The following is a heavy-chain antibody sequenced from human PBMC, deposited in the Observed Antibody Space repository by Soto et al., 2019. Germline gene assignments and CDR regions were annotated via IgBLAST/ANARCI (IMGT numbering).Heavy chain of an antibody. V-gene: IGHV4-59*01. Sequence: AESLSLTCTVSGGSICSYYWSWIRQPPGKGLEWIGYIYYSGSTNYNPSLKSRVTISVDTSKNQFSLKLSSVTAADTAVYYCARDPSLSGSSWYGGFDPWGQGTLVTVSS. CDR2: IYYSGST. J-gene: IGHJ5*02. CDR1: GGSICSYY. CDR3: ARDPSLSGSSWYGGFDP. D-gene: IGHD6-13*01.